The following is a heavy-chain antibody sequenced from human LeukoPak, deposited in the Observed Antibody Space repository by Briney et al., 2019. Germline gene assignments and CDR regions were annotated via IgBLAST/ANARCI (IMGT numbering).Heavy chain of an antibody. J-gene: IGHJ4*02. CDR1: GFTLTSYA. CDR2: ICGRGGNT. Sequence: AGGSLRLSCAASGFTLTSYAMSWVRQAPGKGLEWVSLICGRGGNTYYADSVKGRFTISRDNSKNTLSLQMNSLRAEDTAVYYCAKGSGDSCFSPLDSWGQGTLVTVSS. CDR3: AKGSGDSCFSPLDS. V-gene: IGHV3-23*01. D-gene: IGHD2-15*01.